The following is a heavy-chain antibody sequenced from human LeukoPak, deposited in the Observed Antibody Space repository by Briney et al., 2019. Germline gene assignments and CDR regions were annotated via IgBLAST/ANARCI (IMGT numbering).Heavy chain of an antibody. CDR1: GHSISSYW. CDR2: IHPGDSDT. D-gene: IGHD6-6*01. CDR3: ARHAGEQLGRYTGGNWFDP. J-gene: IGHJ5*02. Sequence: GESLKISCKGSGHSISSYWIAWVRQMPGKGLEWMGIIHPGDSDTSYSPSFQGQVTISADKSISTAYVQWNSLKASDTAMYYCARHAGEQLGRYTGGNWFDPWGQGTLVTVSS. V-gene: IGHV5-51*01.